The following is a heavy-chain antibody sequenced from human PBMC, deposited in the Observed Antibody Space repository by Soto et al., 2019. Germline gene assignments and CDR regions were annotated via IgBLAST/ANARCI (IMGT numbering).Heavy chain of an antibody. J-gene: IGHJ6*02. CDR2: ISYDGSNK. Sequence: QVQLVESGGGVVQPGRSLRLSCAASGFTFSSYAMHWVRQAPGKGLEWVAVISYDGSNKYYADSVKGRFTISRDNSKNTLYLQMNSLRADDTAVYYCARDLAVTSYYYYGMDVWGQGTTVTVSS. CDR3: ARDLAVTSYYYYGMDV. D-gene: IGHD6-19*01. V-gene: IGHV3-30-3*01. CDR1: GFTFSSYA.